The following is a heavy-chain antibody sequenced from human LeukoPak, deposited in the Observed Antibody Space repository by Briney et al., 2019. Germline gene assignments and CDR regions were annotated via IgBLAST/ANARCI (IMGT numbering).Heavy chain of an antibody. CDR2: IKPDGSEK. V-gene: IGHV3-7*05. D-gene: IGHD3/OR15-3a*01. Sequence: GSLRLSCADSGITFSSYWMSWVRQAPGKGLEWVAHIKPDGSEKYYVDSVKGRFTISRDNAENSLYLQMNSLRAEDTAVYYCARDRDWSFDYWGQGTLVTVSS. CDR1: GITFSSYW. CDR3: ARDRDWSFDY. J-gene: IGHJ4*02.